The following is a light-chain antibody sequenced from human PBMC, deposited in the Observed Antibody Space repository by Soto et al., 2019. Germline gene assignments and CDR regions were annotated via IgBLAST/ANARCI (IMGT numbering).Light chain of an antibody. CDR1: QSISSW. CDR2: DAS. J-gene: IGKJ1*01. V-gene: IGKV1-5*01. Sequence: IHMTQTPSTLSASIGDRSTITCRASQSISSWLAWYQQKPGKAPKLLIYDASSLESGVPSRFSGSGSGTEFTLTISSLQPDDFATYYCQQYNSYPWTFGQGTKVDIK. CDR3: QQYNSYPWT.